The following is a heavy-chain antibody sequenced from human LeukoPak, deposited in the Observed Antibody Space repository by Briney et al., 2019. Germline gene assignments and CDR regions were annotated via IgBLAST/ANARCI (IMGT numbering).Heavy chain of an antibody. V-gene: IGHV1-2*02. J-gene: IGHJ4*02. D-gene: IGHD1-26*01. Sequence: ASVKVSCKASGYTFTDYYMHRVRQAPGQGLEWMGWFTPYSGGINYAQNFQGRVTMTRDTSISTGYMELSRLGSDDTAVYYCARIRGGNNYHFDYWGQGTLVTVSS. CDR1: GYTFTDYY. CDR2: FTPYSGGI. CDR3: ARIRGGNNYHFDY.